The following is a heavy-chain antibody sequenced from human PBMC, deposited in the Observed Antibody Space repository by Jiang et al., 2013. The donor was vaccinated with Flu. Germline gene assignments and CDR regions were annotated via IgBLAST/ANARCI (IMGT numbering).Heavy chain of an antibody. CDR2: TYYRSKWYN. D-gene: IGHD6-6*01. CDR1: GDSVSSNSAA. CDR3: ARAQISIAALSVWFDP. J-gene: IGHJ5*02. V-gene: IGHV6-1*01. Sequence: SQTLSLTCAISGDSVSSNSAAWNWIRQSPSRGLEWLGRTYYRSKWYNDYAVSVKSRITINPDTSKNQFSLQLNSVTPEDTAVYYCARAQISIAALSVWFDPWGQGTLVTVSS.